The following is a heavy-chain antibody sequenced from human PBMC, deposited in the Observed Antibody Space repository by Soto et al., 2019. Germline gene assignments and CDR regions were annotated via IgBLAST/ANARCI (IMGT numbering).Heavy chain of an antibody. CDR2: IYYGGST. Sequence: SETLSLTCTVSGGSISSYYWSWIRQPPGKGLEWIGYIYYGGSTNYNPSLKSRVTISVDTSKNQFSLKLSSVTAADTAVYYCARVWGGAFDIWGQGTMVTVSS. V-gene: IGHV4-59*01. J-gene: IGHJ3*02. D-gene: IGHD3-10*01. CDR3: ARVWGGAFDI. CDR1: GGSISSYY.